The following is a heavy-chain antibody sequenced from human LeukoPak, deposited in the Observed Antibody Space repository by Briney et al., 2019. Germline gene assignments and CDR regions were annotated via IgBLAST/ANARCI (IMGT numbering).Heavy chain of an antibody. CDR2: IYSDGST. D-gene: IGHD4/OR15-4a*01. V-gene: IGHV3-66*01. J-gene: IGHJ4*02. CDR3: ARDQGAYFDY. CDR1: GFIVNTYY. Sequence: GGSLRLSCAVSGFIVNTYYMSWVRQAPGKGLEWVSIIYSDGSTYYADSVKGRFTISRDTSKNTLFLQMNSLRAEDTAVYYCARDQGAYFDYWGQGTLVTVSS.